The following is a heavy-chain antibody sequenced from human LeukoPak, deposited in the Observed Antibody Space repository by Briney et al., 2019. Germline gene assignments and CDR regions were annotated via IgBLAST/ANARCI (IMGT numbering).Heavy chain of an antibody. CDR2: IRSKANSYAT. V-gene: IGHV3-73*01. D-gene: IGHD3-16*01. CDR3: TRPAHDVDY. CDR1: GFTFSGSA. Sequence: GGSLRLSCAASGFTFSGSAMHWVRQASGKGLEWVGRIRSKANSYATAYAASVKGRFTISRDDSKNTAYLQMNSLKTEDTAVYYCTRPAHDVDYWGQGTLVTVSP. J-gene: IGHJ4*02.